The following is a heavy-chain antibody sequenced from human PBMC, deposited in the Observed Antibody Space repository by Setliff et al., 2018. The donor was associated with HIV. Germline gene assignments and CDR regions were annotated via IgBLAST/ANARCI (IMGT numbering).Heavy chain of an antibody. Sequence: ASVKVSCKASGYTFTSYPMHWVRQAPGQGLEWMGVINTSGGSAGYAEKFRGRVTLTRDTSTSTVYMDLRNLRSEDTAVYYCARNQGDSSGWYAGDYWGHGTLVTVSS. J-gene: IGHJ4*01. D-gene: IGHD6-19*01. CDR1: GYTFTSYP. CDR3: ARNQGDSSGWYAGDY. CDR2: INTSGGSA. V-gene: IGHV1-46*01.